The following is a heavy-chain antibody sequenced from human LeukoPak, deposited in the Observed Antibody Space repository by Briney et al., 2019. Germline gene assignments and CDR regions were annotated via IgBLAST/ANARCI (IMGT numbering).Heavy chain of an antibody. CDR2: IYYSGST. V-gene: IGHV4-39*07. CDR3: ARENYDYGDYGGVGFDY. CDR1: GGSISNNYYF. Sequence: PSETLSLTCTVSGGSISNNYYFWGWIRQPPGKELEWIGNIYYSGSTYYNPSLKSRVTISVDTSKNQFSLKLNSVTAADTAVYYCARENYDYGDYGGVGFDYWGQGTLVTVSS. J-gene: IGHJ4*02. D-gene: IGHD4-17*01.